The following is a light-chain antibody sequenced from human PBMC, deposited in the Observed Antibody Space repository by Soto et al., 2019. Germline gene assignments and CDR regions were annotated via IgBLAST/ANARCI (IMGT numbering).Light chain of an antibody. J-gene: IGKJ2*01. CDR3: QQRSNSPVT. V-gene: IGKV3-11*01. CDR2: DAS. CDR1: QSVSSY. Sequence: EIVLTQSPATLSLSPGERATLSCRASQSVSSYLAWYQQKPGQAPRLLIYDASNRATGIPARFSGSGSGTDFTLTISSLEPEEFAVYYCQQRSNSPVTFGQGTKLEIK.